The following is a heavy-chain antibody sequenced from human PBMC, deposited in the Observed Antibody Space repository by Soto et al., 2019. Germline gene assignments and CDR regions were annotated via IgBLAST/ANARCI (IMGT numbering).Heavy chain of an antibody. V-gene: IGHV3-48*01. J-gene: IGHJ4*02. Sequence: PGGSLRLSCAASGFTFSSYSMNWVRQAPGKGLEWVSYISSSSSTVYYADSVKGRFTISRDNARNSLYLQMNSLRAEDTAVYYCARISTVTTVDFWGQGSLVTVSS. CDR3: ARISTVTTVDF. CDR2: ISSSSSTV. D-gene: IGHD4-17*01. CDR1: GFTFSSYS.